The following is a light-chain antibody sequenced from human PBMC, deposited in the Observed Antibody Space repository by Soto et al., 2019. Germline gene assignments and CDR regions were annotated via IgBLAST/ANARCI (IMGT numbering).Light chain of an antibody. J-gene: IGLJ7*01. Sequence: QSVLTQPASVSGSPGQSITISCTGTSSDVGSYNLVSWYQQHPGKAPKLMIYEGSKRPSGVSNRFSGSKSGNTAPLTISGLQAEDEADYYCCSYAGSSTHAVFGGGTQLTVL. CDR1: SSDVGSYNL. CDR3: CSYAGSSTHAV. CDR2: EGS. V-gene: IGLV2-23*01.